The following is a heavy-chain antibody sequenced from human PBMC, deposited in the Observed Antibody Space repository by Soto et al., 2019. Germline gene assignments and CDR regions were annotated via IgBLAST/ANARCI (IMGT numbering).Heavy chain of an antibody. D-gene: IGHD6-13*01. Sequence: SETLSLTCTVSGGSMRNYFWTWIWQPPGKGLEWIGYIHYSGTTSFFPSYNPSLRSRVTISEDTSKNQFSLKLLSVTTADTAVYFCAAGEASSRNLAPYYLDFWGQGTLVTVSS. CDR1: GGSMRNYF. V-gene: IGHV4-59*01. CDR2: IHYSGTT. CDR3: AAGEASSRNLAPYYLDF. J-gene: IGHJ4*02.